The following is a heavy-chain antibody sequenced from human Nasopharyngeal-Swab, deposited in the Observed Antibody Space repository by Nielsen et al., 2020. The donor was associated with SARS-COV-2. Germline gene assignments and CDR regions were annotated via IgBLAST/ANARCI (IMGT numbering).Heavy chain of an antibody. CDR1: GYSFRTYG. CDR3: AKDLRGPYFF. Sequence: GGSLRLSCVASGYSFRTYGMSWVRQAPGKGLEWVAASSGSGDISGSGGSTYYADSVKSRFTISRDNSKNTLSLQMNSLRADDTAVYYCAKDLRGPYFFWGQGTLVTVSS. J-gene: IGHJ4*02. CDR2: SSGSGDISGSGGST. V-gene: IGHV3-23*01. D-gene: IGHD2/OR15-2a*01.